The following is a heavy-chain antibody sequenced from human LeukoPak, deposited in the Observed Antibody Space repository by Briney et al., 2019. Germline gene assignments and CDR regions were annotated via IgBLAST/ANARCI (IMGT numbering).Heavy chain of an antibody. V-gene: IGHV4-59*01. J-gene: IGHJ3*02. CDR1: GGSISSYY. CDR3: ARGRITVAFTGAFDI. Sequence: SETLSLTCTVSGGSISSYYWNWIRQSPGEGLEWLGYIYDSGSTSYNPSLKSRVTISVDTSKIQFSLKLTSVTAADTAVYYCARGRITVAFTGAFDIWGQGTMVSVSS. CDR2: IYDSGST. D-gene: IGHD6-19*01.